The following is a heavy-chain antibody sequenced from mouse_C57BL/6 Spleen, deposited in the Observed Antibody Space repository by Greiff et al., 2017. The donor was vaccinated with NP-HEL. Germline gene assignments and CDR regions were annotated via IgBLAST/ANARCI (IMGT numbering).Heavy chain of an antibody. CDR3: AREGGIYYGIFDY. V-gene: IGHV5-4*01. Sequence: EVKLVESGGGLVKPGGSLKLSCAASGFTFSSYAMSWVRQTPEKRLEWVATISDGGSYTYYPDNVKGRFTISRDNAKNNLYLQMSHLKSEDTAMYYCAREGGIYYGIFDYWGQGTTLTVSS. D-gene: IGHD2-1*01. CDR1: GFTFSSYA. CDR2: ISDGGSYT. J-gene: IGHJ2*01.